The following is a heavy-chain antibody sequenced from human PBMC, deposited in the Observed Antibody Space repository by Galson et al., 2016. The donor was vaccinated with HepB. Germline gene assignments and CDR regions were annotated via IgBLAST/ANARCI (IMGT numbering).Heavy chain of an antibody. Sequence: SLRLSCAASGFTFSSYSMNWVRQAPGKGLEWVSSISSSSSYIYYADLVKGRFTISRDTAKNSLYLQMNSLRAEDTAVYYCARDGSVFDYWGQGTLVTVSS. J-gene: IGHJ4*02. CDR3: ARDGSVFDY. V-gene: IGHV3-21*01. CDR2: ISSSSSYI. CDR1: GFTFSSYS. D-gene: IGHD6-25*01.